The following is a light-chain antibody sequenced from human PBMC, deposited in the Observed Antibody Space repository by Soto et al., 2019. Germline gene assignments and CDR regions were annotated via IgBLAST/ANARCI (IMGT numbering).Light chain of an antibody. CDR2: TAS. J-gene: IGKJ4*01. V-gene: IGKV1-9*01. CDR1: QDISNY. CDR3: QQLNSYPLT. Sequence: DIQVTQAPSSLSASVGDRVTITCQASQDISNYLNWYQQKPGKAPNLPIHTASTLQSGVPSRFSGSGSGTDFTLTISSLQPEDFATYYCQQLNSYPLTFGGGTKVDIK.